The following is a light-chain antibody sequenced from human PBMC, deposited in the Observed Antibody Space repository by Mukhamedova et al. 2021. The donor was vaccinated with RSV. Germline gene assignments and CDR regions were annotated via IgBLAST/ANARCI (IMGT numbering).Light chain of an antibody. Sequence: GERATLSCRASQSVNSHLAWYQQKPGQAPRLLIYDASNRATGIPARFGGSGSGTDFTLSISSLEPEDFAVYYCQQRYNKPTFGQG. CDR3: QQRYNKPT. CDR2: DAS. V-gene: IGKV3-11*01. CDR1: QSVNSH. J-gene: IGKJ5*01.